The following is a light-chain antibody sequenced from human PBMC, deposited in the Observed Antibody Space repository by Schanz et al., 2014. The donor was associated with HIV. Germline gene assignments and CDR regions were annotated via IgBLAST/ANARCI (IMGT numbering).Light chain of an antibody. CDR2: AAS. CDR3: QQYNGNSRT. Sequence: DIQMTQSPSSLSASVGDRVTITCRASQSISIYLNWYQQKPGKAPKLLIYAASSLQSGIPSRFSGSGSGTEFTLAISSLQPDDFATYYCQQYNGNSRTFGQGTKVEIK. V-gene: IGKV1-39*01. CDR1: QSISIY. J-gene: IGKJ1*01.